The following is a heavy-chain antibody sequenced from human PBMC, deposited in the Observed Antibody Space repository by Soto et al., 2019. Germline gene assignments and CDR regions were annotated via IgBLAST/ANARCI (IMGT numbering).Heavy chain of an antibody. D-gene: IGHD5-12*01. CDR1: GYTFTSYD. J-gene: IGHJ4*02. CDR3: ARDQRWLQTNFDY. Sequence: ASVKVSCKASGYTFTSYDMHWVRQAPGQGLEWMGWINADSGNTNYAQKLQGRVTMTTDTSTSTAYMELRSLRSDDTAVYYCARDQRWLQTNFDYWGQGTLVTVSS. CDR2: INADSGNT. V-gene: IGHV1-18*01.